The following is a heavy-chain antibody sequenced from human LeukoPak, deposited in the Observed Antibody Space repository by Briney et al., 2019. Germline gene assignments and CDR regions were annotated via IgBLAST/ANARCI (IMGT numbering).Heavy chain of an antibody. D-gene: IGHD6-19*01. CDR1: GSTVSSNY. V-gene: IGHV3-74*01. CDR2: INSDGSST. Sequence: PGGSLRLSCAASGSTVSSNYMSWVRQAPGKGLVWVSRINSDGSSTSYADSVKGRFTISRDNAKNTLYLQMNSLRAEDTAVYYCARASSSGIDYWGQGTLVTVSS. J-gene: IGHJ4*02. CDR3: ARASSSGIDY.